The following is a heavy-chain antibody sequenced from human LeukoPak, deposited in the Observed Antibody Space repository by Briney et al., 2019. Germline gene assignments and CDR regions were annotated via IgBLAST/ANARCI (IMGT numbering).Heavy chain of an antibody. J-gene: IGHJ4*02. V-gene: IGHV4-34*01. CDR1: GGSFSGYY. CDR2: INHSGST. CDR3: ARASSGWGGYFDY. D-gene: IGHD6-19*01. Sequence: SETLSLTCAVYGGSFSGYYWSWIRQPPGKGLEWIGEINHSGSTNYNPSLKSRVTISVDTSKNQFSLKLSSVTAADTAVYYCARASSGWGGYFDYWGQGTLVTVSS.